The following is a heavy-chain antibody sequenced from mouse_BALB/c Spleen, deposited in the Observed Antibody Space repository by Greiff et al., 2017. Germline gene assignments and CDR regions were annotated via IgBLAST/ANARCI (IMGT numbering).Heavy chain of an antibody. CDR1: GFNIKDYY. J-gene: IGHJ4*01. CDR3: ARSGITTEAMDY. Sequence: VQLKESGAELVRPGALVKLSCKASGFNIKDYYMHWVKQRPEQGLEWIGWIDPENGNTIYDPKFQGKASITADTSSNTAYLQLSSLTSEDTAVYYCARSGITTEAMDYWGQGTSVTVSS. D-gene: IGHD2-4*01. V-gene: IGHV14-1*02. CDR2: IDPENGNT.